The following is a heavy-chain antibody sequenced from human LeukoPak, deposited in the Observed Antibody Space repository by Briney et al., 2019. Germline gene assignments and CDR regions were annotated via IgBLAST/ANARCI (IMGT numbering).Heavy chain of an antibody. CDR2: ISSNGGST. D-gene: IGHD6-19*01. Sequence: AGGSLRLSCAPSGFTFSSYAMHWVRQAPGKGLEYVSAISSNGGSTYYANSVKGRFTISRDNSKNTPYLQMGSLRAEDMAVYYCARDSGQWLVSRPREPYFDYWGQGTLVTVSS. CDR1: GFTFSSYA. CDR3: ARDSGQWLVSRPREPYFDY. V-gene: IGHV3-64*01. J-gene: IGHJ4*02.